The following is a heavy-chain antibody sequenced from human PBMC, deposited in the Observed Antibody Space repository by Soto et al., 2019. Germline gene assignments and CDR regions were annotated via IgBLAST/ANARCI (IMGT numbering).Heavy chain of an antibody. V-gene: IGHV4-31*03. CDR1: GGSISSGGYY. CDR3: ARDGEGSPRGGFDY. D-gene: IGHD2-21*01. CDR2: IYYSGST. Sequence: QVQLQESGPGLVKPSQTLSLTCTVSGGSISSGGYYWSWIRQHPGKGLEWIGYIYYSGSTYYNPSLKSRVTISVDTSKNQFTLKLGSVTAADTAVYYCARDGEGSPRGGFDYWGQGTLVTVSS. J-gene: IGHJ4*02.